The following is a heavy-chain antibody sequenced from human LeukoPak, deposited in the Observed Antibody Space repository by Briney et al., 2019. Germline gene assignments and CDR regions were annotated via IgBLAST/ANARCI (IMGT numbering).Heavy chain of an antibody. Sequence: SETLSLTCAVSGGPLTSYYWSWIRQPPGKGLEWIGFIYYRGSTNYNPSLESRVSISVDTPKNRFSLKLSSVTAADTAVYYCARDRYSGYDGFGAFDIWGQGTMVTVSS. CDR1: GGPLTSYY. D-gene: IGHD5-12*01. V-gene: IGHV4-59*01. J-gene: IGHJ3*02. CDR3: ARDRYSGYDGFGAFDI. CDR2: IYYRGST.